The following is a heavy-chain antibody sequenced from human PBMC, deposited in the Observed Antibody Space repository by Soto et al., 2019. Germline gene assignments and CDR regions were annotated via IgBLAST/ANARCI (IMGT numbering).Heavy chain of an antibody. CDR2: IYPGNSNT. Sequence: ESLKISCEGSGYSFTTYWIGWVRQRPGKGPEWMGIIYPGNSNTRYSPSFQGQVTISADKSISTAYLQWSSLKASDNAMYYCARCRKAGYGWAFWGQGTTDIGSS. CDR1: GYSFTTYW. J-gene: IGHJ6*02. V-gene: IGHV5-51*01. CDR3: ARCRKAGYGWAF. D-gene: IGHD2-15*01.